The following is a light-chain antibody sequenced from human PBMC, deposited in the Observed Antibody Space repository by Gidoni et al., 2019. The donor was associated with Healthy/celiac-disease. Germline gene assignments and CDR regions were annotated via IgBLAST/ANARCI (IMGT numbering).Light chain of an antibody. J-gene: IGLJ2*01. CDR3: SSYAGSNNYVV. CDR2: EVS. Sequence: SGSPGQSVTISCTGTSSDVGGYNYVSWYQQHPGKAPKLMIYEVSKRPSGVPDRFSGYKSGNTASLTVSGLQAEDEADYYCSSYAGSNNYVVFGGGTKLTVL. V-gene: IGLV2-8*01. CDR1: SSDVGGYNY.